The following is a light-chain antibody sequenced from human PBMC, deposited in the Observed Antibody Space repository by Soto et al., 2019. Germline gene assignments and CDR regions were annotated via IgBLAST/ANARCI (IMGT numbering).Light chain of an antibody. J-gene: IGKJ1*01. V-gene: IGKV3-20*01. CDR3: QQYGSSPPT. CDR1: QSISRY. Sequence: IVLTQSPGTLSLSPGERTTLSCRASQSISRYLAWYQQKPGHGPRLLIYGASSRATGTPDRFSGSGSGKDFTLTINRLEPEDFALYYCQQYGSSPPTFGQGTKVESK. CDR2: GAS.